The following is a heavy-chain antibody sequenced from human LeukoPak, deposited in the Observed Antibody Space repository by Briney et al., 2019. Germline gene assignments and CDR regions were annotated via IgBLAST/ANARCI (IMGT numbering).Heavy chain of an antibody. CDR1: GYTFTNYW. Sequence: GESLKISCKASGYTFTNYWIGWVRQMPGKVLEWMGIIYPGNSDTRYSPSFQGRVTILADKSISTAYLQWSSLKAPDTAIYYCARHGPVDMATTDCDYWGQGTLVTVSS. D-gene: IGHD5-24*01. CDR2: IYPGNSDT. V-gene: IGHV5-51*01. CDR3: ARHGPVDMATTDCDY. J-gene: IGHJ4*02.